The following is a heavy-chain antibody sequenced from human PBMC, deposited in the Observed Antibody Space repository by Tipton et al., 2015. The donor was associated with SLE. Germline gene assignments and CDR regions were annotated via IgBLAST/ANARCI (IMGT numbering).Heavy chain of an antibody. CDR2: TYYSGSP. Sequence: TLSLTCNVSGGSISSGGYYWSWIRQHPGKGLEWIGYTYYSGSPYYNPSLKGRVTISLDMPKNQFSLRLSSVTAADTAVYYCPIYYHDSTGLHWFDPWGQGTLVTVSS. CDR1: GGSISSGGYY. J-gene: IGHJ5*02. D-gene: IGHD3-22*01. CDR3: PIYYHDSTGLHWFDP. V-gene: IGHV4-31*03.